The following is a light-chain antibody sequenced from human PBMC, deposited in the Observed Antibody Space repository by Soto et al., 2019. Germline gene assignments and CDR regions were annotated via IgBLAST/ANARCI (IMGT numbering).Light chain of an antibody. CDR2: DVS. CDR1: SSDVGGYNY. J-gene: IGLJ3*02. Sequence: QSALTQPRSVSGSPGQSVTISCTGTSSDVGGYNYVSWYQQHPGKAPKLIIYDVSKRPSGVPDRFSGSKSGNTASLTIFGLQAEDEADYYCCSSAGTYTSVFGGGTKVTVL. CDR3: CSSAGTYTSV. V-gene: IGLV2-11*01.